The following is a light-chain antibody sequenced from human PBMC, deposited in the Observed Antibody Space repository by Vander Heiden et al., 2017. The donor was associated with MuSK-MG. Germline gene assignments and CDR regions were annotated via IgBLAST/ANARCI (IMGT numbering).Light chain of an antibody. CDR2: RNN. J-gene: IGLJ3*02. CDR3: AAWDDSLSGYWV. V-gene: IGLV1-47*03. CDR1: SSNIGSNY. Sequence: QSVLTQPPSASETPGQRVTISWSGSSSNIGSNYVYWYQQLPVTAPKLLIYRNNQRPSGVPDRFSGSKSGTSASLAISGLWSEDEADYYCAAWDDSLSGYWVFGGGTKVTVL.